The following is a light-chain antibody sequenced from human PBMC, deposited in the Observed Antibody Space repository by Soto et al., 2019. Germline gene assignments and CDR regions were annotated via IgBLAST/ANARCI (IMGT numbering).Light chain of an antibody. CDR2: GAS. V-gene: IGKV3-20*01. Sequence: EIVLTQSPGTLSLSPGERATLSCRTSQSVSSSYLAWYQQKPGQAPRLLIYGASRRGTGVPERFSGSGSGTDFTLTISRLEPEDFAVYYCQQYGSSALTFGGGTKV. J-gene: IGKJ4*01. CDR3: QQYGSSALT. CDR1: QSVSSSY.